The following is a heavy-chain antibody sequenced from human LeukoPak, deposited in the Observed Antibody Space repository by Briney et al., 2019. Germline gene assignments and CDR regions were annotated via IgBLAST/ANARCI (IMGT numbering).Heavy chain of an antibody. J-gene: IGHJ5*02. D-gene: IGHD2-2*02. Sequence: GGSLRLSCAASGFTFSNYWMGWVRQAPGKGLEWVVNIKQDGSEKYYVDSVKGRFTISRDNAKNSLYLQMNSLRAEDTAIYYCARAGYCSSSGCYSRFDPWGQGTLVTVSS. CDR2: IKQDGSEK. CDR1: GFTFSNYW. V-gene: IGHV3-7*03. CDR3: ARAGYCSSSGCYSRFDP.